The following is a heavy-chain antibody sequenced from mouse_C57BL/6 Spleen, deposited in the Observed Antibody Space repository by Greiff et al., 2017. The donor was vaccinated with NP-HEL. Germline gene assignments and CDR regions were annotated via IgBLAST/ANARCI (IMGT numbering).Heavy chain of an antibody. D-gene: IGHD1-1*01. Sequence: VQLQQSGAELVRPGASVKLSCTASGFNIKDDYMHWVKQRPEQGLEWIGWIDPENGDTEYASKFQGKATITADTSSNTAYLQLSSLTSEDTAVYYCTRAITTVVDPLAYWGQGTLVTVSA. CDR1: GFNIKDDY. CDR2: IDPENGDT. V-gene: IGHV14-4*01. J-gene: IGHJ3*01. CDR3: TRAITTVVDPLAY.